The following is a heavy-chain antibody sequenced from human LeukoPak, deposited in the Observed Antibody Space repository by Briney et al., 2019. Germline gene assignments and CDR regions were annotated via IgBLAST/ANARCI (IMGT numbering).Heavy chain of an antibody. D-gene: IGHD6-13*01. CDR1: GGSFSGYY. Sequence: SETLSLTCAVYGGSFSGYYGSWIRQPPGQGLEWMGGINHSGSTDYNPSHKRGVAISVKAAKNRSALKLSSVTAADTAVYYCARLVASSSWYADDYYYYGMDVWGQGTTVTVSS. CDR2: INHSGST. CDR3: ARLVASSSWYADDYYYYGMDV. V-gene: IGHV4-34*01. J-gene: IGHJ6*02.